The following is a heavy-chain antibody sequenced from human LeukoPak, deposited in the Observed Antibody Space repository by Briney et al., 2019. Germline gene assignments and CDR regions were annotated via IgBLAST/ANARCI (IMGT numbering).Heavy chain of an antibody. J-gene: IGHJ4*02. D-gene: IGHD6-19*01. Sequence: ASVRVSCKASGYRFPSYGISWVRQAPGQGLEWMGWISVYNGNTKYAQKLQGRVTMTTDTSTSTAYMELRSLRSDDTAVYYCARAFGPFAVAGPGAYWGQGTLVTVSS. V-gene: IGHV1-18*01. CDR1: GYRFPSYG. CDR3: ARAFGPFAVAGPGAY. CDR2: ISVYNGNT.